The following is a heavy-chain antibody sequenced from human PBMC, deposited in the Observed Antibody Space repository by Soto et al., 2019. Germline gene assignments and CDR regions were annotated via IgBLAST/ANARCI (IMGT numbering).Heavy chain of an antibody. Sequence: GGSLRLSCAASGFTFSSYAMSWVRQAPGKGLEWVSAISGSGGSTYYADSVKGRFTISRDNSKNTLYLQMNSLRAEDTAVYYCAKDGLQESFPPLYYYYYMDVWGKGTTVTVSS. J-gene: IGHJ6*03. D-gene: IGHD3-16*01. CDR3: AKDGLQESFPPLYYYYYMDV. CDR2: ISGSGGST. V-gene: IGHV3-23*01. CDR1: GFTFSSYA.